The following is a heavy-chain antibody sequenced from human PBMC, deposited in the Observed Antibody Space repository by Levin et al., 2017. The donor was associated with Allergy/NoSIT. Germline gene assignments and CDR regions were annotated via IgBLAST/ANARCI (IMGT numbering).Heavy chain of an antibody. CDR3: ARVGGLRGPRRERYYYYGMDV. CDR1: GYTFTSYD. J-gene: IGHJ6*02. D-gene: IGHD1-26*01. Sequence: GESLKISCKASGYTFTSYDINWVRQATGQGLEWMGWMNPNTGNTGYAQKFQGRVTMARNTSISTAYMELSSLRSEDTAVYYCARVGGLRGPRRERYYYYGMDVWGQGTTVTVSS. CDR2: MNPNTGNT. V-gene: IGHV1-8*01.